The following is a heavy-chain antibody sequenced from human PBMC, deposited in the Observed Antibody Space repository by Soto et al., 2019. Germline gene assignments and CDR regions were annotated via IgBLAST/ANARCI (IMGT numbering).Heavy chain of an antibody. J-gene: IGHJ1*01. Sequence: VQLVESGGGVVQPGRSLRLSCAASGFTFSSYGMHWVRQAPGKGLEWVAVIWYDGSNKYYADSVKGRFTISRDNSKNTLYLQMNSLRAEDTAVYYCARDSGLSAAADPAEYFQHWGQGTLVTVSS. D-gene: IGHD6-13*01. CDR3: ARDSGLSAAADPAEYFQH. V-gene: IGHV3-33*01. CDR1: GFTFSSYG. CDR2: IWYDGSNK.